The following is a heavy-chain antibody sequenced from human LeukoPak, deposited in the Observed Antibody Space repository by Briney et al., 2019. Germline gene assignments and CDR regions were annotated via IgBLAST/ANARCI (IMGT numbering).Heavy chain of an antibody. D-gene: IGHD2-2*01. CDR2: ISSASGST. CDR3: ARLPAYCSSTNCYYDY. Sequence: GGSLRLSCAASGFTFSSYSMNWVRQAPGKGLEWVSYISSASGSTYYADSVKGRFTISRDNAKNSLFLQMNSLRVEDTAVYYCARLPAYCSSTNCYYDYWGQGTLVTVSS. J-gene: IGHJ4*02. CDR1: GFTFSSYS. V-gene: IGHV3-48*04.